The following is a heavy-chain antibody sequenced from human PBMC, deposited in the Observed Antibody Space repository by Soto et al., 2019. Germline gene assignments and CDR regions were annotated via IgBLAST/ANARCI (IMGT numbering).Heavy chain of an antibody. Sequence: QVQLQESGPRLVKPSGTLSLTCSVSGGSITNSNWWTWVRLPPAKGLEWIGVIYHAGSTKYNPSLERRVTISVDTSKNQFALTLTSVTAADTAVYFCARGPPIVGNTTPLDSWGRGTLVTVSS. CDR1: GGSITNSNW. D-gene: IGHD1-26*01. J-gene: IGHJ4*02. V-gene: IGHV4-4*02. CDR3: ARGPPIVGNTTPLDS. CDR2: IYHAGST.